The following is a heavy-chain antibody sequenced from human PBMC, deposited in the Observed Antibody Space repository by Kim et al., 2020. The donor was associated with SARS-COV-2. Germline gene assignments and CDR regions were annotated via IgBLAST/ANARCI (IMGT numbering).Heavy chain of an antibody. CDR2: IYTSGST. J-gene: IGHJ4*02. CDR3: ARGDYDKARGEVDY. Sequence: SETLSLTCTVSGGSISSYYWSWIRQPAGKGLEWIGRIYTSGSTNYNPSLKSRVTMSVDTSKNQFSLKLSSVTAADTAVYYCARGDYDKARGEVDYWGQGTLVTVSS. D-gene: IGHD3-22*01. CDR1: GGSISSYY. V-gene: IGHV4-4*07.